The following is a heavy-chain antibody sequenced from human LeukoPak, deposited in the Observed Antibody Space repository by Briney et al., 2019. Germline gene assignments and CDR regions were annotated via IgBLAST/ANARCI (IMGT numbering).Heavy chain of an antibody. Sequence: GGSLRLSFAASGXTVSSNYMSWVRQAPGKGLEWLSVLYSGGSTYYSDSVKGRFTISRDNSKNTLFLQMKSLRAEDTAVYYCASSRIAVAGTFDYWGQGTLVTVSS. V-gene: IGHV3-53*01. CDR2: LYSGGST. J-gene: IGHJ4*02. CDR1: GXTVSSNY. CDR3: ASSRIAVAGTFDY. D-gene: IGHD6-19*01.